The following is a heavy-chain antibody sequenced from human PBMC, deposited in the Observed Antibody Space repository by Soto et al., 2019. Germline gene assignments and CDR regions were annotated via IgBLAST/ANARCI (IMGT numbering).Heavy chain of an antibody. CDR2: ISGSGGST. CDR1: GFTFSSYA. Sequence: GGSLRLSCAASGFTFSSYAMSWVRQAPGKGLEWVSAISGSGGSTYYADSGKGRFTISRDNSKNTLYLQMNSLRAEDTAVYYCAKNPQWLGYFDYWGQGTLVTVSS. V-gene: IGHV3-23*01. J-gene: IGHJ4*02. D-gene: IGHD6-19*01. CDR3: AKNPQWLGYFDY.